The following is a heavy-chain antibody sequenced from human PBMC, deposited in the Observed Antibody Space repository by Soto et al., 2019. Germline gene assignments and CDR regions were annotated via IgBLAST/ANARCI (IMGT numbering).Heavy chain of an antibody. J-gene: IGHJ4*02. D-gene: IGHD5-12*01. Sequence: PSETLSLTCTVSGGSISGHSWIWIRQSAGRGLEWIGHIYPSGSTSYNPSLRSRVTMSLDTSMNQIFLNLTSVTAADTAVFYCVRGRSYSGYDFWGPGTLVTVSS. CDR2: IYPSGST. CDR1: GGSISGHS. V-gene: IGHV4-4*07. CDR3: VRGRSYSGYDF.